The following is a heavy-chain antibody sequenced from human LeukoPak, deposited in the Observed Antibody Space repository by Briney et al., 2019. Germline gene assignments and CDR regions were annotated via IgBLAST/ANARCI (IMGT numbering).Heavy chain of an antibody. Sequence: SETLSLTCIVSGGSISSSNYYWGWIRQSPGKGLEWIGSIYSRGSTYYNPSLKSRVIVSVDTSKNQFSLKLSSVTAADTAVYYCAREGGGITMVRGVSYYYYYMDVWGKGTTVTVSS. V-gene: IGHV4-39*07. J-gene: IGHJ6*03. CDR3: AREGGGITMVRGVSYYYYYMDV. CDR1: GGSISSSNYY. CDR2: IYSRGST. D-gene: IGHD3-10*01.